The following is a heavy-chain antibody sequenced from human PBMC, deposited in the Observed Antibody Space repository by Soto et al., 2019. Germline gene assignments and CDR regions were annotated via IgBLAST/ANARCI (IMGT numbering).Heavy chain of an antibody. Sequence: EVQLVESGGDLVQPGGSLSLSCAASGFTFSGHWMHWVRQVAGKELEWVSRINTDGGSSAYADSVKGRFTISRDNAKNTLFLQMNGLRAEDTAVYYCAREAGYCSRTSCYRRAFDTWGQGTTVTVSS. CDR2: INTDGGSS. V-gene: IGHV3-74*03. D-gene: IGHD2-2*01. J-gene: IGHJ3*02. CDR3: AREAGYCSRTSCYRRAFDT. CDR1: GFTFSGHW.